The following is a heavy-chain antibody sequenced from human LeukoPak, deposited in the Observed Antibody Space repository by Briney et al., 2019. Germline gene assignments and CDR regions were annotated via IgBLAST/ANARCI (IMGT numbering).Heavy chain of an antibody. J-gene: IGHJ4*02. V-gene: IGHV4-39*01. CDR1: GGSISSSSYF. Sequence: SETLSLTCTVSGGSISSSSYFWDWIRQPPGRGLEGIGNVYYSKSTYYNPSLKSRVTISIDTSKNQFSLKLSSVTAADTAVYYCARRGSTVVTGFDSWGQGTLVTVSS. D-gene: IGHD4-23*01. CDR2: VYYSKST. CDR3: ARRGSTVVTGFDS.